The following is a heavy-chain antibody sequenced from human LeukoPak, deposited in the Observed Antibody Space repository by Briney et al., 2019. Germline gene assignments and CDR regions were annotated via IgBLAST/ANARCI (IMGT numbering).Heavy chain of an antibody. CDR2: IGGSGDKT. V-gene: IGHV3-23*01. D-gene: IGHD6-19*01. CDR3: VRRGDASSGWGDHDF. J-gene: IGHJ4*02. CDR1: GFSFNRNA. Sequence: GGSLRLSCAASGFSFNRNAISWVRQAPGKGLEWVSTIGGSGDKTFYADSVKGRFTISRDNSKNMVHLQMNSLTGEDTALYYCVRRGDASSGWGDHDFWGQGALVTVSS.